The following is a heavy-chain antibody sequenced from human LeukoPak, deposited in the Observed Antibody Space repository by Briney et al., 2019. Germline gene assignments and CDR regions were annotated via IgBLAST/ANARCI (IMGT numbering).Heavy chain of an antibody. CDR3: ARGYLIDY. CDR2: VYSGDRT. D-gene: IGHD1-26*01. Sequence: GGSLRLSCAASGFTVNSNYMSWVRQAPGKGLEWVSVVYSGDRTYYADSVKGRFTISRDDSTNTLYLLMNSLRAADTAVYYCARGYLIDYWGQGTLVTVSS. V-gene: IGHV3-66*01. J-gene: IGHJ4*02. CDR1: GFTVNSNY.